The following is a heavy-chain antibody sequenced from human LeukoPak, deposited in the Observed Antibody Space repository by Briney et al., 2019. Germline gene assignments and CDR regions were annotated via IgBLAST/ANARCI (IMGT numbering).Heavy chain of an antibody. J-gene: IGHJ4*02. Sequence: GGSLRLSCAASGFTFSSYGMNWVRQAPGKGLEWVSSISSSSSYIYYADSVKGRFTISRDNSKNTLYLQMNSLRAEDTAVYYCAKDPGSGGSYGNHYWGQGTLVTVSS. CDR2: ISSSSSYI. D-gene: IGHD1-26*01. CDR1: GFTFSSYG. V-gene: IGHV3-21*04. CDR3: AKDPGSGGSYGNHY.